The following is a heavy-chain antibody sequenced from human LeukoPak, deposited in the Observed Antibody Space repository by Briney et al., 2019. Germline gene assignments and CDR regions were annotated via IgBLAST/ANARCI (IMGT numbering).Heavy chain of an antibody. Sequence: GESLKISCKGSGYSFASYWIGWVRQMPGKGLEWMGIIYPGDSDTRYSPSFQGQVTISAEKSISTAYLQWSSLKASDTALYFCASRKKGMATAGFNFWGQGTLVTVSS. J-gene: IGHJ4*02. CDR3: ASRKKGMATAGFNF. CDR2: IYPGDSDT. V-gene: IGHV5-51*01. CDR1: GYSFASYW. D-gene: IGHD5-24*01.